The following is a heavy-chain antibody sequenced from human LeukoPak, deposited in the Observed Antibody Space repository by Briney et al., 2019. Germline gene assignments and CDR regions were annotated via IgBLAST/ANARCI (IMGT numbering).Heavy chain of an antibody. V-gene: IGHV3-21*01. Sequence: PGGSLRLSCAASGFTFSSYWMSWVRQAPGKGLEWVSSISSSSSYIYYADSVKGRFTISRDNAKNSLYLQMNSLRAEDTAVYYCASRGVRGVIIDYWGQGTLVTVSS. CDR2: ISSSSSYI. J-gene: IGHJ4*02. CDR3: ASRGVRGVIIDY. CDR1: GFTFSSYW. D-gene: IGHD3-10*01.